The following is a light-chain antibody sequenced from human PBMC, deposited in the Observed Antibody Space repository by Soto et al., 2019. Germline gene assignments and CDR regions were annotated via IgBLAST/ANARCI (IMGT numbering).Light chain of an antibody. Sequence: IPLTQSPSSLSASVGDRVTITCRASQGISSYLAWYQQKSGKAPKLLIYAASTLQSGVPSRFSGSGSGTDFTLTISSLQPEDFATYYCQQLNSYPRTFGQGTKVEIK. V-gene: IGKV1-9*01. J-gene: IGKJ1*01. CDR1: QGISSY. CDR3: QQLNSYPRT. CDR2: AAS.